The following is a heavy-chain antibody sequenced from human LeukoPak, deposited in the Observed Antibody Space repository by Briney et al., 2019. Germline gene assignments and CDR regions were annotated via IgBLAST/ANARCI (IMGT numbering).Heavy chain of an antibody. J-gene: IGHJ4*02. D-gene: IGHD3-22*01. V-gene: IGHV3-23*01. CDR1: GFTFSSYA. CDR2: ISGSGGST. CDR3: AKGRAAYEPYFDY. Sequence: KPGGSLRLSCAASGFTFSSYAMSRVRQAPGKGLEWVSAISGSGGSTYYADSVKGRFTISRDNSKNTLYLQMNSLRAEDTAVYYCAKGRAAYEPYFDYWGQGTLVTVSS.